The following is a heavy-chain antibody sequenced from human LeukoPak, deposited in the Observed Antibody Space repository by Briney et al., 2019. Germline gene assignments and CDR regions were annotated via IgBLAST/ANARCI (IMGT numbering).Heavy chain of an antibody. CDR2: IIPIFGTA. V-gene: IGHV1-69*13. CDR1: GGTFISYA. Sequence: SVKVSCKASGGTFISYAISWVRQAPGQGLEWMGGIIPIFGTANYAQKFQGRVTITADESTSTAYMELSSLRSEAPAVYYCAREAAPGFDYWGQGTLVTVSS. D-gene: IGHD2-15*01. J-gene: IGHJ4*02. CDR3: AREAAPGFDY.